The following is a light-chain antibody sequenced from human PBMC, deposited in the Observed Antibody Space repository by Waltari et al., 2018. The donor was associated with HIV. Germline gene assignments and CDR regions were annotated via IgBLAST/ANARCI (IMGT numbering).Light chain of an antibody. V-gene: IGLV3-25*03. CDR2: KDS. J-gene: IGLJ3*02. CDR1: ALPKKY. Sequence: SYELTQPPSVSVSPGQTARITCSGDALPKKYAYWYQQKPGQAPVLMIYKDSERPSGIPERFSASSSGTTVTLTISRVQAEDEADYYCQSADSSNTWVFGGGTKLTVV. CDR3: QSADSSNTWV.